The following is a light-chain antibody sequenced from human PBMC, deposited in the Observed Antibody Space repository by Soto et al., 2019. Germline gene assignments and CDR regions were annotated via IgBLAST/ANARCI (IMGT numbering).Light chain of an antibody. Sequence: DIVMTQSPDSLAVSLGERATINCKSNQSVLYSSNNKNYLAWYQQKPGQPPKLLIYWASTRESGVPDRFSGSGSGTDFTLTISSLQAEDVAVYYCQQYYSTRTFGQGTKVDIK. CDR2: WAS. CDR3: QQYYSTRT. CDR1: QSVLYSSNNKNY. V-gene: IGKV4-1*01. J-gene: IGKJ2*02.